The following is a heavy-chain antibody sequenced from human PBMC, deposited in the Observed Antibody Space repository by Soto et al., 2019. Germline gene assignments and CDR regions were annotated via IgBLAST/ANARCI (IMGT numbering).Heavy chain of an antibody. CDR1: GFTFSDHY. V-gene: IGHV3-72*01. CDR3: ARVTVSGNY. J-gene: IGHJ4*02. CDR2: TRNKANSYTT. Sequence: GGSLRLSCAASGFTFSDHYMDWVRQAPGKGLEWVGRTRNKANSYTTEYAASVKGRFTISRDDSKNSLYLQMNSLKTEDTAVYYCARVTVSGNYWGQGTLVTVSS. D-gene: IGHD4-4*01.